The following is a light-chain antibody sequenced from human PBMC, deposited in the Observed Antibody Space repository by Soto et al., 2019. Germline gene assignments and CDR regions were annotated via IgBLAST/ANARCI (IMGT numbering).Light chain of an antibody. V-gene: IGKV3-15*01. J-gene: IGKJ1*01. Sequence: EIVMTQSPATLSVSPGERATLSCRASHSVSSNLAWYQQKPGQAPRLLMYGASTRATGIAARFSGSGSGAEFTLTISSLQSEDFAVYYCQQYHYWWTFGQGTKVDIK. CDR3: QQYHYWWT. CDR1: HSVSSN. CDR2: GAS.